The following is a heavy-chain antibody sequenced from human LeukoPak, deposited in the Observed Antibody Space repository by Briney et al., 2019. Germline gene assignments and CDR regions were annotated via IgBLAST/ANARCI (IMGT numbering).Heavy chain of an antibody. CDR1: GFTFNTYA. Sequence: SLRLSCAASGFTFNTYAMHWVRQAPAKGLKWVTIIWYDGSDKYYADSVRGRFAISRDNSKNTLYLQMNSMRAEDTAVYYCGRVGCTGGNCKPYAYYATDVWGQGTTVTVSS. CDR3: GRVGCTGGNCKPYAYYATDV. D-gene: IGHD2-15*01. J-gene: IGHJ6*01. CDR2: IWYDGSDK. V-gene: IGHV3-33*01.